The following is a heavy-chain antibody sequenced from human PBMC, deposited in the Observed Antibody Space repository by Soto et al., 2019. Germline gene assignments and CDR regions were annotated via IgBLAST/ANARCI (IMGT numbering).Heavy chain of an antibody. CDR2: ISGSGGST. J-gene: IGHJ3*02. D-gene: IGHD2-8*01. Sequence: EVQLLESGGGLVQPGGSLRLSCAADGFTFSSYAMSWVRQAPGKGLEWVSAISGSGGSTYYADSVKGRFTISRDNSKNTLYLQMSSLRAEDTAVYYCAKVGIVLMVYAIPHDAFDIWGQGTMVTVSS. V-gene: IGHV3-23*01. CDR1: GFTFSSYA. CDR3: AKVGIVLMVYAIPHDAFDI.